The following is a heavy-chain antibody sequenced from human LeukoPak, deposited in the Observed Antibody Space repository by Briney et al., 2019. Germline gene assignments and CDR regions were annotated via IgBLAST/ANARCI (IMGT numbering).Heavy chain of an antibody. Sequence: GGSLRLSCAASGFTFSSYAMSWVRQAPGTGLEWVSAISGSGGSTYYADSVKGRFTISRDNSKNTLYLQMNSLRAEDTAVYYCARTLIRYSSGWYSDWGQGTLVTVSS. D-gene: IGHD6-19*01. J-gene: IGHJ4*02. CDR2: ISGSGGST. CDR3: ARTLIRYSSGWYSD. CDR1: GFTFSSYA. V-gene: IGHV3-23*01.